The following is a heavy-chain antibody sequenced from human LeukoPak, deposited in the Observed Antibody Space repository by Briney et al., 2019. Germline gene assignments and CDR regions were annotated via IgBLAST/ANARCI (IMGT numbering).Heavy chain of an antibody. CDR1: GGTFSSYT. CDR3: ARPPGYGSSWFDP. CDR2: IIPILGIA. J-gene: IGHJ5*02. Sequence: ASVKVSCKASGGTFSSYTISWVRQAPGQGLEWMERIIPILGIANYAQKFQGRVTITADKSTSTAYMELSSLRSEDTAVYYCARPPGYGSSWFDPWGQGTLVTVSS. D-gene: IGHD5-12*01. V-gene: IGHV1-69*02.